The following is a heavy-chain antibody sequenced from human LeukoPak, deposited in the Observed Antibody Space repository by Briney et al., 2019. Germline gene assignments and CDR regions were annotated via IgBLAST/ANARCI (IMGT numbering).Heavy chain of an antibody. CDR3: ARDQGFRYFHP. D-gene: IGHD3-16*02. CDR2: INWNGGST. V-gene: IGHV3-20*04. CDR1: GFTFDDYG. Sequence: GGSLRLSCAASGFTFDDYGMSWVRQAPGKGLEWVSGINWNGGSTGYADSVKGRFTISRDNAKNSLYLQMSSLSGGDTAIYYCARDQGFRYFHPWGQGTLVTVSS. J-gene: IGHJ5*02.